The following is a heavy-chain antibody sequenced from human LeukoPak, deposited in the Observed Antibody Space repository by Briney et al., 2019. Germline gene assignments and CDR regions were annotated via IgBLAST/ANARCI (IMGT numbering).Heavy chain of an antibody. J-gene: IGHJ4*02. Sequence: PSETLSLTCTVSGGSISSYYWSWIRQPPGKGLEWIGYIYTSGSTNYNPSLKSRVTISVDTSKNQFSLKLSSVTAADTAVYYCARPRLRFLEWPFDYWGREPWSPSPQ. D-gene: IGHD3-3*01. CDR1: GGSISSYY. CDR3: ARPRLRFLEWPFDY. V-gene: IGHV4-4*09. CDR2: IYTSGST.